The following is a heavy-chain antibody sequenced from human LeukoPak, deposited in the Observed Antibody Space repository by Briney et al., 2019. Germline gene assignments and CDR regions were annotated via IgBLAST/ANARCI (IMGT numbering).Heavy chain of an antibody. J-gene: IGHJ4*02. Sequence: SETLSLTCTVSGGSISSSTYYWSWIRQPPGKGLEWIGYIYHSGSTNYNPSLKSRATISVDTSQNQFYLKLSSVTAADTAVYYCARDGYSGSDALWGQGTLVTVSS. CDR2: IYHSGST. CDR3: ARDGYSGSDAL. CDR1: GGSISSSTYY. V-gene: IGHV4-61*01. D-gene: IGHD5-12*01.